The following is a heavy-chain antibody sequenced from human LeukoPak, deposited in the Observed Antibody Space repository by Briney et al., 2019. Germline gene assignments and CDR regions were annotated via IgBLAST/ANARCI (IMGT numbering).Heavy chain of an antibody. CDR1: DGSISYYY. J-gene: IGHJ6*02. Sequence: SETLSLTCTVSDGSISYYYWSWIRQPAGKGLEWIGLIYFGGSTNYNPSLKSRVTISLDTSKNQFSLKLISVIAADTAVYYCARWQMNSPDVWGRGTAVTVS. V-gene: IGHV4-4*07. D-gene: IGHD4-23*01. CDR2: IYFGGST. CDR3: ARWQMNSPDV.